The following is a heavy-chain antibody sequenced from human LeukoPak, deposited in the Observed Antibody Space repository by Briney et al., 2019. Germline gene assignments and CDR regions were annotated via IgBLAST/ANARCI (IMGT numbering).Heavy chain of an antibody. D-gene: IGHD3-3*01. Sequence: GGSLRLSCAVSGFTFSSYEMNWVRQAPGKGLEWVSYISSSGNAIYYADSVKGRFTISRDNAKNSLFLQMNSLRAEDTAVYYCARDPRFLEWLLGGYFDYWGQGTLVTVSS. V-gene: IGHV3-48*03. CDR2: ISSSGNAI. CDR3: ARDPRFLEWLLGGYFDY. J-gene: IGHJ4*02. CDR1: GFTFSSYE.